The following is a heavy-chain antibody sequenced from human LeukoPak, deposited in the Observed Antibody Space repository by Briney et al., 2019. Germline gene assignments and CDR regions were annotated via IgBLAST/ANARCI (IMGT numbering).Heavy chain of an antibody. CDR2: IYYSGST. CDR3: ASSVMGGLQFDY. CDR1: GGSISSYY. V-gene: IGHV4-59*08. J-gene: IGHJ4*02. Sequence: SETLSLTCTVSGGSISSYYWSWIRQPPGKGLEWIGYIYYSGSTNYNPSLKSRVTISVDTSKNQFSLKLSSVTAADTAVYYCASSVMGGLQFDYWGQGTLVTVSS. D-gene: IGHD5-24*01.